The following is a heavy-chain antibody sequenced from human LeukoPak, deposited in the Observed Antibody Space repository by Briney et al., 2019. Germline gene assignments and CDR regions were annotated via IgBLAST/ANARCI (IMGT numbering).Heavy chain of an antibody. D-gene: IGHD2/OR15-2a*01. Sequence: SVKVSCKASGGTFSSYAISWVRQAPGQGLEWMGGIIPIFGTANYAQKFQGRVTITADESTSTAYMELSSLRSEDTAVYYCASSATAYFHFDYWGQGTLVTVSS. CDR2: IIPIFGTA. CDR1: GGTFSSYA. V-gene: IGHV1-69*01. CDR3: ASSATAYFHFDY. J-gene: IGHJ4*02.